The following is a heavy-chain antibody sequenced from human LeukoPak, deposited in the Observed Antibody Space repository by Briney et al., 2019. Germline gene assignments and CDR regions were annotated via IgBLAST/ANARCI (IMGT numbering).Heavy chain of an antibody. J-gene: IGHJ5*02. Sequence: GGSLTLSCAASGFPFSSYPMRWVRQAPGKGLEWVSAISGSGDSTYYADSEKGRFTISRDNSMNTLYLQMNSVRAEDTAVYYCAKDQFYCSSTSCYAGPNWFGPWGQGTLVTVSS. D-gene: IGHD2-2*01. CDR1: GFPFSSYP. CDR3: AKDQFYCSSTSCYAGPNWFGP. CDR2: ISGSGDST. V-gene: IGHV3-23*01.